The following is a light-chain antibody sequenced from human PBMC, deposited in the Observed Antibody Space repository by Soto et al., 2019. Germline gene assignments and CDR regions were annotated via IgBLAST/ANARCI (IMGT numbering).Light chain of an antibody. V-gene: IGLV7-43*01. CDR3: LIYYAGAQLV. J-gene: IGLJ3*02. Sequence: QAVVTQEPSLTVSPGGTITLTCASSTGAVTSDNHPNWFQQKPGQAPRPLIFGTSNKHSWTPARFAGSLLGDKAALTLSAVQPEDEAEYYCLIYYAGAQLVFGGGTKLTVL. CDR1: TGAVTSDNH. CDR2: GTS.